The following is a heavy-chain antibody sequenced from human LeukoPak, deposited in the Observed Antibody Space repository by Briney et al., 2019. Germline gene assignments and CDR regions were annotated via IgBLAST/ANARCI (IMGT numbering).Heavy chain of an antibody. Sequence: PGGSLRLSCTASGFTFSSYAMSWVRQAPGKGLEWVSAISGSGVTTYYADSVMGRFTISRDSSKNTLYVQMNRLRAEDTAVYYCAKANRDYDFWSGSPCFEYWGQGTLVTVSS. D-gene: IGHD3-3*01. V-gene: IGHV3-23*01. CDR1: GFTFSSYA. CDR3: AKANRDYDFWSGSPCFEY. CDR2: ISGSGVTT. J-gene: IGHJ4*02.